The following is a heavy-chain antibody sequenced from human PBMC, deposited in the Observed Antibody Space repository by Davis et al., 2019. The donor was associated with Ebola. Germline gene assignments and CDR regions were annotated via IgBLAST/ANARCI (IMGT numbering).Heavy chain of an antibody. V-gene: IGHV4-39*07. Sequence: SETLSLTCTVSGGSIKSSSLYWGWIRQSPGKGLEWLGEVNRDGSSHDNPSLKSRVTISVDTSKNQFSLNMTSVTAADTAVYYCARGPRAAFDIWGQGTRVIVSS. CDR2: VNRDGSS. CDR1: GGSIKSSSLY. J-gene: IGHJ3*02. CDR3: ARGPRAAFDI.